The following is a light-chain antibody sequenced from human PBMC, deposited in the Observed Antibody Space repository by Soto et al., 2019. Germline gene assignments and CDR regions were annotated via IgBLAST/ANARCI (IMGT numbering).Light chain of an antibody. CDR2: TND. Sequence: QSVLSQPPSASGTPGQTFTICCSGSSSNIGTSSVHWYKHLPGTAPKPLIYTNDQRPSGVPDRFSGSKSGTSASLAISGLQSEDEADYYCAVWDDSLNGHVFGAGTKVTVL. J-gene: IGLJ1*01. CDR1: SSNIGTSS. CDR3: AVWDDSLNGHV. V-gene: IGLV1-44*01.